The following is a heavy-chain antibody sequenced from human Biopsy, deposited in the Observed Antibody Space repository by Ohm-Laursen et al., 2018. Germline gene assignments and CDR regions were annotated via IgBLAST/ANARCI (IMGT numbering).Heavy chain of an antibody. J-gene: IGHJ4*02. CDR1: DGSINNYH. V-gene: IGHV4-59*08. CDR2: ITYRGST. Sequence: GTLSLTCNVSDGSINNYHWTWIRQAPGKTLEWIGSITYRGSTYYNPSLKSRIIVSVDTSKNQLSLKVTSVTATDTAMYYCARHDRSGYWGLDYWGQGALVTVSS. CDR3: ARHDRSGYWGLDY. D-gene: IGHD3-22*01.